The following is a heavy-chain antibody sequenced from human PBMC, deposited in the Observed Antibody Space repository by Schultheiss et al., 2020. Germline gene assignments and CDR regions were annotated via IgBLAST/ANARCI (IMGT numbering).Heavy chain of an antibody. CDR2: ISGSGGST. CDR3: AKRGYSGYESN. CDR1: GFTFSSYA. D-gene: IGHD5-12*01. J-gene: IGHJ4*02. Sequence: GESLKISCAASGFTFSSYAMSWVRQAPGKGLEWVSAISGSGGSTYYADSVKGRFTISRDNSKNTLYLQMNSLRAEDTAVYYCAKRGYSGYESNWGQGTLVTVSS. V-gene: IGHV3-23*01.